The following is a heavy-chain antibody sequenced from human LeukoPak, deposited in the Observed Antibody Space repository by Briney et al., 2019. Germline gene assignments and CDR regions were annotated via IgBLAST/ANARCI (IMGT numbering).Heavy chain of an antibody. CDR3: AREVHTMIVVENNWFDP. V-gene: IGHV3-30-3*01. J-gene: IGHJ5*02. Sequence: PGRSLRLSCAASGFTFSSYAMHWVRQAPGKGLEWEAVISYDGSNKYYADSVKGRFTISRDNAKNSLYPQMNSLRAEDTAVYYCAREVHTMIVVENNWFDPWGQGTLVTVSS. CDR2: ISYDGSNK. CDR1: GFTFSSYA. D-gene: IGHD3-22*01.